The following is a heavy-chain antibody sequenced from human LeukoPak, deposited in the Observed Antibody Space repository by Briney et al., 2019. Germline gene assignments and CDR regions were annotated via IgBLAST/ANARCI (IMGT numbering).Heavy chain of an antibody. CDR3: AREVYGYPSGMDV. J-gene: IGHJ6*02. Sequence: GGSLRLSCAASGFTFSSNWMSWVRQAPGKGLEWVANIHRDGSDKFYVASVKGRFTISRDNPKNLLYLQMNSLRAEDTAVYFCAREVYGYPSGMDVWGQGTTVTVSS. CDR2: IHRDGSDK. V-gene: IGHV3-7*01. D-gene: IGHD5-18*01. CDR1: GFTFSSNW.